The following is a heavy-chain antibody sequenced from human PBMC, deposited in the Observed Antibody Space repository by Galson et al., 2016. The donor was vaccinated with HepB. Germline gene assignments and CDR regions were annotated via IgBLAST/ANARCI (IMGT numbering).Heavy chain of an antibody. Sequence: SLRLSCAGSGLTFGDYAMSWFRQAPGRGLEWVSFIRARAYGGTAEYAASVEGRFTISRDNSKNTLYLQVDSLKAEDTAIYYCAKQYIHGFQVWFGPWGQGTLVTVSS. CDR1: GLTFGDYA. V-gene: IGHV3-49*03. J-gene: IGHJ5*02. CDR3: AKQYIHGFQVWFGP. D-gene: IGHD3-10*01. CDR2: IRARAYGGTA.